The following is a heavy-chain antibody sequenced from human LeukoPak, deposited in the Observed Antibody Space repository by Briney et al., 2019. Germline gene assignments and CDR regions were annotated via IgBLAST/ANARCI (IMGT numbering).Heavy chain of an antibody. CDR1: GGSISSGGYS. J-gene: IGHJ4*02. V-gene: IGHV4-61*08. CDR3: ARVYYDGSGYNFDY. CDR2: IYSSGST. Sequence: PSQTLSLTCAVSGGSISSGGYSWSWIRQPPGEGLEWIGYIYSSGSTNYNPSLKSRVTISIDTSKNQFSLQLSSVTAADTAVYYCARVYYDGSGYNFDYWGQGTLVTVSS. D-gene: IGHD3-22*01.